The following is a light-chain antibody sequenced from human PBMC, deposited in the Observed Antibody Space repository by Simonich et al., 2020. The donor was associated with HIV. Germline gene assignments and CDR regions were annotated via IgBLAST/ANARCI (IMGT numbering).Light chain of an antibody. V-gene: IGKV4-1*01. J-gene: IGKJ1*01. CDR2: WAS. CDR1: QSVLHSSNNKNY. CDR3: QQYYSNPRT. Sequence: DIVMTQSPDSLAVSLGERATINCKSSQSVLHSSNNKNYLVWYQQKPGQPPKLLIYWASTRESGVPDRFSGSGSGTDFTLTISSLQAEDVAVYYCQQYYSNPRTFGQGTKVEIK.